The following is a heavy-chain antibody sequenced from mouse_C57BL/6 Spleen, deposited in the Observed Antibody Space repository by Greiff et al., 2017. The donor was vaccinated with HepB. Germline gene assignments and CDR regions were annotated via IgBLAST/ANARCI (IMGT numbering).Heavy chain of an antibody. V-gene: IGHV1-54*01. CDR2: INPGSGGT. CDR1: GYAFTNYL. J-gene: IGHJ2*01. D-gene: IGHD1-1*01. CDR3: ARGEGSSYDYFDY. Sequence: QVHVKQSGAELVRPGTSVKVSCKASGYAFTNYLIEWVKQRPGQGLEWIGVINPGSGGTNYNEKFKGKATLTADKSSSTAYMQLSSLTSEDSAVYFCARGEGSSYDYFDYWGQGTTLTVSS.